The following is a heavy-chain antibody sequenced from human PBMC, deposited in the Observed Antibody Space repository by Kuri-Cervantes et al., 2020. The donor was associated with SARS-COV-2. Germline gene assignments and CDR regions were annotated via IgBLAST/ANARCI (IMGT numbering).Heavy chain of an antibody. CDR2: IRSKANSYAT. CDR3: ARDASYSGSYGSFQH. J-gene: IGHJ1*01. Sequence: GESLKISCAAPGFTFSGSAMHWVRQASGKGLEWVGRIRSKANSYATAYAASVKGRFTISRDNSKNTLYLQMNTLKTEDTAMFYCARDASYSGSYGSFQHWGQGTLVTVSS. V-gene: IGHV3-73*01. D-gene: IGHD1-26*01. CDR1: GFTFSGSA.